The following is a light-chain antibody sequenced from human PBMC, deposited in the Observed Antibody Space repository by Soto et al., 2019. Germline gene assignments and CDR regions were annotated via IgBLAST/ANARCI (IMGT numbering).Light chain of an antibody. Sequence: VLTQPPSVSGAPGQRVTISCTGSSSNIGAGYDVHWYQQVPGTAPKLLIYGNSNRPSGVPDRFSGSKSGTSPSLAITGLQAEDEADYYCLSYDSSLSGDVFGTGTKLTVL. J-gene: IGLJ1*01. CDR1: SSNIGAGYD. CDR2: GNS. V-gene: IGLV1-40*01. CDR3: LSYDSSLSGDV.